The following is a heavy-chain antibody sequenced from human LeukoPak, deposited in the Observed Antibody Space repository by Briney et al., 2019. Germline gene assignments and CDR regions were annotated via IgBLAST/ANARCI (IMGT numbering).Heavy chain of an antibody. Sequence: ASVKVSCKASGYTFTSCGIIWVRQAPGQGLEWMGWISAYNGNTNYAQKLQGRVTMTTDTSTSTAYMELRSLRSDDTAVYYCARVPLTLGAAPPFDYWGQGTLVTVSS. CDR1: GYTFTSCG. D-gene: IGHD1-26*01. CDR2: ISAYNGNT. J-gene: IGHJ4*02. CDR3: ARVPLTLGAAPPFDY. V-gene: IGHV1-18*01.